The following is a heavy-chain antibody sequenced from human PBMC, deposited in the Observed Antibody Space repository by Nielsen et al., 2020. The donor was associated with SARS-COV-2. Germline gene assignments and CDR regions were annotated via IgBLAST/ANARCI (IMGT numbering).Heavy chain of an antibody. CDR2: INPNSGGT. CDR3: AREDVGRDGTSWLDH. Sequence: ASVKVSCKASGYTFTGYYMHWVRQAPGQGLEWMGWINPNSGGTNYAQKFQGRVTMTRDTSISTAYMELSRLRSDDTAVYFCAREDVGRDGTSWLDHWGQGALITVSS. V-gene: IGHV1-2*02. J-gene: IGHJ5*02. CDR1: GYTFTGYY. D-gene: IGHD5-24*01.